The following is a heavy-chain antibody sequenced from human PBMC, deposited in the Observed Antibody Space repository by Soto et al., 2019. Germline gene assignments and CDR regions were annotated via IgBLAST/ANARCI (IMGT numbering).Heavy chain of an antibody. Sequence: EVQLVESGGGLVQPGGSLRLSCAASGFAFSSYWMHWVRQAPGKGLVWVSRINSDGSSTNYADSVKGRFTISRDNAKNTLYLQMNSLSAEDTAVYYCVRDQTAGDCFDPWGQGTLVTVSS. D-gene: IGHD2-21*02. J-gene: IGHJ5*02. CDR2: INSDGSST. CDR1: GFAFSSYW. V-gene: IGHV3-74*01. CDR3: VRDQTAGDCFDP.